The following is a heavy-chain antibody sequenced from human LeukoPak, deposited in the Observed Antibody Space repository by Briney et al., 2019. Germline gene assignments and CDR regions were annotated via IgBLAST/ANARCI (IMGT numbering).Heavy chain of an antibody. V-gene: IGHV1-2*04. CDR2: INPNSGGT. CDR1: GYTFTGYY. Sequence: ASVKVSGKASGYTFTGYYMHWVRQAPGQGLEWMGWINPNSGGTNYAQKFQGWVTMTRDTSISTAYMELSRLRSDDTAVYYCARDFRSIEPNSFDYWGQGTLVTVSS. J-gene: IGHJ4*02. D-gene: IGHD6-6*01. CDR3: ARDFRSIEPNSFDY.